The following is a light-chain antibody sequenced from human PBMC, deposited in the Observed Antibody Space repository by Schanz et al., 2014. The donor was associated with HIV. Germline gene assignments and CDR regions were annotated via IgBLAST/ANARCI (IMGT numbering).Light chain of an antibody. V-gene: IGKV3-20*01. CDR1: QSSSTY. J-gene: IGKJ3*01. CDR2: GAS. CDR3: QQYGSSPPT. Sequence: IVLTQSPASLSLSPGERATLSCRASQSSSTYLAWYQHKPRQAPRLRIYGASSRATGIPDRFSGSGSGTDFTLTISRLEPEDFAVYYCQQYGSSPPTFGPGTKVDIK.